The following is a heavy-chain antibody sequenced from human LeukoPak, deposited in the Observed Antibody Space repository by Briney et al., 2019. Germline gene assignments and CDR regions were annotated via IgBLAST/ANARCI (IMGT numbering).Heavy chain of an antibody. CDR1: GFTFSTYW. V-gene: IGHV3-21*01. D-gene: IGHD3-22*01. CDR3: ARDNDLLANYYDSSACFDY. CDR2: ISSSSSYI. Sequence: GGSLRLSCAASGFTFSTYWMHWVRQAPGKGLEWVSSISSSSSYIYYADSVKGRFTISRDNAKNSLYLQMNSLRAEDTAVYYCARDNDLLANYYDSSACFDYWGQGTLVTVSS. J-gene: IGHJ4*02.